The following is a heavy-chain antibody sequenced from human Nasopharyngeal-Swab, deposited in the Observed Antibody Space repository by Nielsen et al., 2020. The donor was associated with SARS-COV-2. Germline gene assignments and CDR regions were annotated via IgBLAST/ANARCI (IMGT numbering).Heavy chain of an antibody. Sequence: GESLKIYCEASGFTFSSYSMNWVRQAPGKGLEWVSYISSSSSTIYYADSVKGRFTISRDNAKNSLYLQMNSLRDEDTAVYYCAREYYDFWSGYIDYYYGMDVWGQGTTVTVSS. CDR3: AREYYDFWSGYIDYYYGMDV. J-gene: IGHJ6*02. V-gene: IGHV3-48*02. D-gene: IGHD3-3*01. CDR2: ISSSSSTI. CDR1: GFTFSSYS.